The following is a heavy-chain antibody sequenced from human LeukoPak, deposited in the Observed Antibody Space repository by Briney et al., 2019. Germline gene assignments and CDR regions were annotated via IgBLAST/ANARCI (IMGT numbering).Heavy chain of an antibody. D-gene: IGHD6-19*01. CDR1: GGSISGTTYY. Sequence: PSQTLSLTCTVSGGSISGTTYYWGWIRQPPGKGLEWIGTIYYSGGTYCDPSLKSRVTISVDTSKNQFSLKLTSVTAADTAVYYRGRHPQNGHSSGPGRRATFDFWGQGTLVTVSS. J-gene: IGHJ4*02. CDR2: IYYSGGT. CDR3: GRHPQNGHSSGPGRRATFDF. V-gene: IGHV4-39*01.